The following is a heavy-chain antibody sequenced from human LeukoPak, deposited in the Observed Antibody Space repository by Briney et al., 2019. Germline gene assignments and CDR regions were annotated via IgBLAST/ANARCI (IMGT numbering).Heavy chain of an antibody. CDR2: IIPIFGTA. V-gene: IGHV1-69*05. J-gene: IGHJ1*01. D-gene: IGHD4-17*01. CDR1: GGTLSSYA. CDR3: SRTSDYGDYVLPDRIKGAEYFQH. Sequence: ASVKVSCKASGGTLSSYAISWVRQAPGQGLEWMGGIIPIFGTANYAQKFQGRVTITTDESTSTAYMELSSLRSEDTAVYYCSRTSDYGDYVLPDRIKGAEYFQHWGQGTLVTVSS.